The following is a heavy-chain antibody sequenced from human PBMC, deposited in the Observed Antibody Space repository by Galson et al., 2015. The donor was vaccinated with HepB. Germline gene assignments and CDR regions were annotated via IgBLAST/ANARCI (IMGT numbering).Heavy chain of an antibody. J-gene: IGHJ4*02. Sequence: SVKVSCKASGYTFTNYAMHWVRQAPGQRLEWMGWIDVVNGNTIYSQKFQGRLTISRDTPASTAYMELSSLRSEDTAVYYCARDHYINYLPLSYFDYWGQGTLVTVSS. CDR2: IDVVNGNT. CDR3: ARDHYINYLPLSYFDY. D-gene: IGHD4-11*01. V-gene: IGHV1-3*01. CDR1: GYTFTNYA.